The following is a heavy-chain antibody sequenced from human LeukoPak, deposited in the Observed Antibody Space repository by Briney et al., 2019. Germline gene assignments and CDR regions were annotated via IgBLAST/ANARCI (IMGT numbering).Heavy chain of an antibody. D-gene: IGHD1-26*01. Sequence: SETLSLTCAVYGGSFSGYYWSWIRQPPGKGPEWIGEINHSGSTNYNPSLKSRVTMSVDTSKNQFSLKLSSVTAADTAVYYCARDVGSGSYAGYFDYWGQGTLVTVSS. V-gene: IGHV4-34*01. CDR3: ARDVGSGSYAGYFDY. CDR2: INHSGST. CDR1: GGSFSGYY. J-gene: IGHJ4*02.